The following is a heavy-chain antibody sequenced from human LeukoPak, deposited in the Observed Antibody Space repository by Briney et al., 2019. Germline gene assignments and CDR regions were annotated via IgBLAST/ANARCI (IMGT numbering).Heavy chain of an antibody. V-gene: IGHV3-23*01. CDR2: ISGSGGST. CDR1: GFTFSSYA. CDR3: ARDTRYSGSYYFVFDY. D-gene: IGHD1-26*01. Sequence: GGSLRLSCAASGFTFSSYAMSWVRQAPGKGLEWVSAISGSGGSTYYADSVKGRFTISRDNSKNTLYLQMNSLRAEDTAVYYCARDTRYSGSYYFVFDYWGQGTLVTVSS. J-gene: IGHJ4*02.